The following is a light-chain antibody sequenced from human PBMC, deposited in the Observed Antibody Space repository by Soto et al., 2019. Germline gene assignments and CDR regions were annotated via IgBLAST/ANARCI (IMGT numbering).Light chain of an antibody. CDR1: QSISTY. CDR3: QQSSRTPIT. CDR2: AAS. J-gene: IGKJ5*01. V-gene: IGKV1-39*01. Sequence: DIQMTQSPSSLSASVGDRVTITCRASQSISTYLNWYQQKPGKAPKLLIYAASSLQSGVPSRFSGSGSGTDFTLTISSLQPEDNATYYCQQSSRTPITFGQGTRLEIK.